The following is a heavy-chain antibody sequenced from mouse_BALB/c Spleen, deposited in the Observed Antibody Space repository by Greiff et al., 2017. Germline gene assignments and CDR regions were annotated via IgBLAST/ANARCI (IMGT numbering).Heavy chain of an antibody. J-gene: IGHJ3*01. V-gene: IGHV5-12-1*01. CDR1: GFAFSSYD. D-gene: IGHD2-4*01. CDR2: ISSGGGST. CDR3: ARSRSTMITSWFAY. Sequence: EVKLMESGGGLVKPGGSLKLSCAASGFAFSSYDMSWVRQTPEKRLEWVAYISSGGGSTYYPDTVKGRFTISRDNAKNTLYLQMSSLKSEDTAMYYCARSRSTMITSWFAYWGQGTLVTVSA.